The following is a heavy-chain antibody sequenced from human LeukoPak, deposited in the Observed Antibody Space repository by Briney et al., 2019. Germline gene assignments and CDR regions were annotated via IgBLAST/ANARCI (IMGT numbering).Heavy chain of an antibody. J-gene: IGHJ4*02. D-gene: IGHD6-13*01. CDR2: INPNSGGT. CDR3: ARFWGIAAAGNY. Sequence: VKVXXXASGYTFTGYYMHWVRQAPGQGLEWMGWINPNSGGTNYAQKFQGRVTMTRDTSISTAYMELSRLRSDDTAVYYCARFWGIAAAGNYWGQGTLVTVSS. V-gene: IGHV1-2*02. CDR1: GYTFTGYY.